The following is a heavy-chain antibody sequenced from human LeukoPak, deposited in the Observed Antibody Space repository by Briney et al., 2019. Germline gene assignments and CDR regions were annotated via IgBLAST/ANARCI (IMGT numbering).Heavy chain of an antibody. D-gene: IGHD3-3*02. J-gene: IGHJ4*02. CDR2: IYYSGST. CDR3: AASIWRTFIDY. CDR1: GGSISSGGYY. Sequence: PSQTLSLTCTVSGGSISSGGYYWSWIRQHPGKGLEWIEYIYYSGSTYYNPSLKSRVTISVDTSKNQFSLKLSSVTAADTAVYFCAASIWRTFIDYWGQGSLLTVSS. V-gene: IGHV4-31*03.